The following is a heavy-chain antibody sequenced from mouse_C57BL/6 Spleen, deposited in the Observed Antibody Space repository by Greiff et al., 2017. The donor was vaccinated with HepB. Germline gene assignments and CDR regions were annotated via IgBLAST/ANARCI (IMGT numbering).Heavy chain of an antibody. Sequence: VQLQQSGPGMVAPSQSLSITCTVSGFSLPSYGVSWVRQPPGKGLEWVGVIWGNGSTKYHSALISSLSISKDKSKSQVFLKLNRLQTDDTATYYCAKQSYEGDFDYWGQGTTLTVSS. CDR1: GFSLPSYG. CDR2: IWGNGST. V-gene: IGHV2-3*01. D-gene: IGHD2-12*01. J-gene: IGHJ2*01. CDR3: AKQSYEGDFDY.